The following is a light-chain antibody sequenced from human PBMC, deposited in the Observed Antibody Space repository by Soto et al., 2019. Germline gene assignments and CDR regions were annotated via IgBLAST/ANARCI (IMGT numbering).Light chain of an antibody. Sequence: QPVLTQSPSASASLGASVKLTCTLSSGHSSYAIAWHQQQPEKGPRYLMKLNSDGSHSKGDGIPDRFSGSSSGAERYLTISSLQSEDEVDYYCQTWGTGIRVFGGGTKLTVL. CDR3: QTWGTGIRV. J-gene: IGLJ3*02. V-gene: IGLV4-69*01. CDR1: SGHSSYA. CDR2: LNSDGSH.